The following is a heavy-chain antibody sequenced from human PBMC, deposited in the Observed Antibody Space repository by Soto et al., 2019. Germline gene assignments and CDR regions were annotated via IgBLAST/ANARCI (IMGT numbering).Heavy chain of an antibody. CDR3: AKEGSNYYFAY. J-gene: IGHJ4*02. CDR2: IYYSGST. Sequence: SETLSLTCTVSGGSISRGDYYWSWIRQPPGKGLEWIGYIYYSGSTYYNPSLKSRVTISVDTSKNQFSLKLSSVTAADTAVYYCAKEGSNYYFAYWGQGTPVTVSS. V-gene: IGHV4-30-4*01. CDR1: GGSISRGDYY.